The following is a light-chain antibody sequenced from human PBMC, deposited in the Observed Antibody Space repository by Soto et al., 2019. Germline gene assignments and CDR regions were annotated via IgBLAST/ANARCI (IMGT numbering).Light chain of an antibody. V-gene: IGLV1-44*01. Sequence: QSVLTQPPSASGTPGQRVAISSSGSSSNIGSKTVNWYQQLPGTVPKLLIYNSYQRPSGVPDRFSASKSGTSASLAISGLQSKDEADYYCSSWDASLNGYVFGTGTKLTVL. CDR2: NSY. J-gene: IGLJ1*01. CDR3: SSWDASLNGYV. CDR1: SSNIGSKT.